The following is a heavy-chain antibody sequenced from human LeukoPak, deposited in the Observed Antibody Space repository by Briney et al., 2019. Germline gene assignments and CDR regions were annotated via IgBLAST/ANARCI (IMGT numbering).Heavy chain of an antibody. CDR1: GYTFIAYY. J-gene: IGHJ3*02. Sequence: ASVKVSCKASGYTFIAYYMYWVRQAPGQGLEWMGLINPNSGDTNYAQNFQGRVTMTRDTSISTAYMELSRLTSDDTAMYYCARDLRTPTTVTTWWEGAFDIWAQGTMVTVSS. V-gene: IGHV1-2*02. D-gene: IGHD4-11*01. CDR3: ARDLRTPTTVTTWWEGAFDI. CDR2: INPNSGDT.